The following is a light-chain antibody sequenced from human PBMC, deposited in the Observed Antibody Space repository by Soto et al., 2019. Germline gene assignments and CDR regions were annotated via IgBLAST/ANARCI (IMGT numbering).Light chain of an antibody. J-gene: IGLJ2*01. CDR3: CSYADSSSFRVL. CDR1: SSDVGVYNY. Sequence: QSALTQPRSVSGSPGQSVTISCTGTSSDVGVYNYVSWYQQHPGKAPKLIIYDVTNRPSGVPDRFSGSKSANTASLIISGLQAADEAEYYCCCCSYADSSSFRVLFGGGTQLTVL. CDR2: DVT. V-gene: IGLV2-11*01.